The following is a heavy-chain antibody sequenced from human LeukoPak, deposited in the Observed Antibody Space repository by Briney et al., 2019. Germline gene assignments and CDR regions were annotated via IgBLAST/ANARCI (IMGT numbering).Heavy chain of an antibody. CDR1: GFSLSNYW. V-gene: IGHV3-74*01. CDR3: VRSLRSADF. Sequence: GGSLRLSCAASGFSLSNYWMHWVRQAPGKGLMWVSQISPDGSQTFYADSVKGRFTITRDNAKNTLFLQMDSLRAEDTALYYCVRSLRSADFWGQGTLVTVSS. CDR2: ISPDGSQT. J-gene: IGHJ4*02.